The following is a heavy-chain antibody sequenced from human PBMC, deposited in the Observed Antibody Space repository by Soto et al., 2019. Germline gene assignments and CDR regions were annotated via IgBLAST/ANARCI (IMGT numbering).Heavy chain of an antibody. CDR3: ARGYSYTQPVFDY. Sequence: TGGSLRLSCAASGFTVSNNYMTWVRQAPGKGLEWVSFIYSSGSTYYADSVKGRFTISRDNFKNTLYLQMNSLRAEDTAVYYCARGYSYTQPVFDYWGLGTLVTV. J-gene: IGHJ4*02. CDR2: IYSSGST. CDR1: GFTVSNNY. V-gene: IGHV3-53*01. D-gene: IGHD5-18*01.